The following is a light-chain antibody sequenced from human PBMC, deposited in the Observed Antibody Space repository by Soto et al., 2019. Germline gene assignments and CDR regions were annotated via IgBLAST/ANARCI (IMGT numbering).Light chain of an antibody. CDR3: ISYAGSNKPA. CDR1: SSDVGGYNY. Sequence: QSALTQPPSASGSPGQSVAISCSGTSSDVGGYNYVSWYQQHPGKAPKLMIYDVNKRPSGVPDRFSGSKSGNTASLTVSGLQAEDEAAYSCISYAGSNKPAFGGGTKLTVL. V-gene: IGLV2-8*01. CDR2: DVN. J-gene: IGLJ2*01.